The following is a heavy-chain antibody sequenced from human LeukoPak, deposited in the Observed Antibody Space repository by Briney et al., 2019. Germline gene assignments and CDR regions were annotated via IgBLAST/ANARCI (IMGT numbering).Heavy chain of an antibody. CDR1: GFTFSSYT. D-gene: IGHD4-17*01. Sequence: GGSLRLSCGGSGFTFSSYTMNWVRQAPGKGLEWVASISSSATYIYYADSVRGRFTISRDDAKKSVFLHMNSLRADDTAVYFCATWDDYGDFVAFEYWGQGTLVTVSS. J-gene: IGHJ4*02. V-gene: IGHV3-21*01. CDR2: ISSSATYI. CDR3: ATWDDYGDFVAFEY.